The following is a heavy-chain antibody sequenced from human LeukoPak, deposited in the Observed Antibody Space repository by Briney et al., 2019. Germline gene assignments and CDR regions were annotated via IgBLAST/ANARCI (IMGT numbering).Heavy chain of an antibody. CDR2: IYYRGTT. D-gene: IGHD6-13*01. V-gene: IGHV4-31*03. J-gene: IGHJ5*02. CDR3: ARKAAAGTFDH. CDR1: AGSISSGGYC. Sequence: PSATLSLTCTVAAGSISSGGYCWSWVRQHPGTGLEWIGYIYYRGTTYYNPSLKSRVTISVDTSKNQCSLKLSSVTAADTAVYYCARKAAAGTFDHWGQGTLVTVSS.